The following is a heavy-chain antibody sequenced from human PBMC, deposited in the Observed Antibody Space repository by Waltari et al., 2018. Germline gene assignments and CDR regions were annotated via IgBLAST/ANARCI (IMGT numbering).Heavy chain of an antibody. V-gene: IGHV3-23*04. CDR2: ISGSGCRT. CDR1: GFTFSSYA. CDR3: AKVFKGYYMDV. J-gene: IGHJ6*03. Sequence: EVQLVESGGGLVQPGGSLRLSCAASGFTFSSYAMSWVRQAPGKGLEWDSNISGSGCRTYYADSVKGRFTISRDNSKNKLYLQRNSLRAEDTAVYDCAKVFKGYYMDVWGKGTTVTVSS.